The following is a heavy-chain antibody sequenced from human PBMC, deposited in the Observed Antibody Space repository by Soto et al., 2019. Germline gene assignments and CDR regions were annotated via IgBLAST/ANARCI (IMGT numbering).Heavy chain of an antibody. Sequence: GGSLRLSCAASGFTFSSYAMHWVRQAPGKGLEWVSAIRYSGSSTYYADSVKGRFTISRDNSKNTLYLQMNSLRAEDTAVYYCAKDQTTVVTGGFDYWGQGTLVTVSS. CDR1: GFTFSSYA. V-gene: IGHV3-23*01. CDR2: IRYSGSST. D-gene: IGHD4-17*01. J-gene: IGHJ4*02. CDR3: AKDQTTVVTGGFDY.